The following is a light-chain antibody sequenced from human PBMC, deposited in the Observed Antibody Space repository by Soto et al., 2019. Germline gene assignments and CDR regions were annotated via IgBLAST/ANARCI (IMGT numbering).Light chain of an antibody. V-gene: IGKV3-20*01. CDR1: QSISSC. CDR3: QQYGTSLWT. J-gene: IGKJ1*01. CDR2: GAS. Sequence: EIVMTQSPATLYVSLGDRATLSCRASQSISSCLAWYQQKPGQAPTLLIYGASSRATGIPDRFSGSGSGTDFTLTISRLEPEDFAVYYCQQYGTSLWTFGQGTKVDIK.